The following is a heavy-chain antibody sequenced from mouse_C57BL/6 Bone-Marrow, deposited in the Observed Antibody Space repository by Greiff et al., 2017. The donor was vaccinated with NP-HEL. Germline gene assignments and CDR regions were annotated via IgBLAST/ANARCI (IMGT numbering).Heavy chain of an antibody. CDR2: ISSGSGTI. J-gene: IGHJ1*03. Sequence: EVKLVVSGGGLVKPGGSLKLSCAASGFTFSDYGMHWVRQAPEKGLEWVAYISSGSGTIYYADPVKGRFTISSDNAKNTLFLQMTSLRSEDTAMYYCARFDGYWYFDVWGTGTTVTVSS. D-gene: IGHD2-3*01. CDR1: GFTFSDYG. CDR3: ARFDGYWYFDV. V-gene: IGHV5-17*01.